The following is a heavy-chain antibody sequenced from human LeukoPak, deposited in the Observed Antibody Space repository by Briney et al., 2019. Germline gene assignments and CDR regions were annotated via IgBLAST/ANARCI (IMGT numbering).Heavy chain of an antibody. Sequence: PGGSLRLSCAASGFTFSDYWMHWVRQAPGRGLVWASRINPDGSTTTYADSVKGRFTVSRDNAKNTLYLQLNSLRAEDTAVYYCVRDSRVVVAGSALDYWGQGTLVTVSS. CDR1: GFTFSDYW. D-gene: IGHD6-19*01. J-gene: IGHJ4*02. CDR3: VRDSRVVVAGSALDY. CDR2: INPDGSTT. V-gene: IGHV3-74*01.